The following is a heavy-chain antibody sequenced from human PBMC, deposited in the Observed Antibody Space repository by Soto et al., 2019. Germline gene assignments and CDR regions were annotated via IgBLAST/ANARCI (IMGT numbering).Heavy chain of an antibody. CDR3: ARQNSYSSVYYVFDY. J-gene: IGHJ4*02. CDR2: ISYSGNT. CDR1: GGSISSSSYY. Sequence: LSLTCTVSGGSISSSSYYWGWIRQPPGKGLEWIGTISYSGNTYYNPSLKSRVTISVGTSKTQFALRLSSVTAADTAVYYCARQNSYSSVYYVFDYRGQGTLVTVSS. D-gene: IGHD3-22*01. V-gene: IGHV4-39*01.